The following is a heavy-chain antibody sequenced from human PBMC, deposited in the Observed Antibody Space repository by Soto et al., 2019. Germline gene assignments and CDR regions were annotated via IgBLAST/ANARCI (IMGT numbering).Heavy chain of an antibody. CDR2: IYYSGST. V-gene: IGHV4-59*01. J-gene: IGHJ5*02. CDR3: ARSGSGWYSYFDP. CDR1: GGNIINYC. Sequence: PSVPKSVTCTVAGGNIINYCLSWIRKNPGKGLEWIGYIYYSGSTNYNPSLKSRVTISVDTSKNQFSLKLSSVTAADTAVYYCARSGSGWYSYFDPWGQGTLVTVSS. D-gene: IGHD6-19*01.